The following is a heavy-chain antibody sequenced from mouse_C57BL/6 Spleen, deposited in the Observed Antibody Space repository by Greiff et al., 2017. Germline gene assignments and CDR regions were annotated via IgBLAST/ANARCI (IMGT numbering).Heavy chain of an antibody. J-gene: IGHJ2*01. CDR1: GYTFTSYW. Sequence: QVQLQQPGAELVMPGASVKLSCKASGYTFTSYWMHWVKQRPGQGLEWIGEIDPSDSYTNYNQTFKGKSTLTVDKSSSTAFMQLSSLTSEDSAVYYCAKAYGSSYSFDYWGQGTTLTVSS. CDR2: IDPSDSYT. D-gene: IGHD1-1*01. CDR3: AKAYGSSYSFDY. V-gene: IGHV1-69*01.